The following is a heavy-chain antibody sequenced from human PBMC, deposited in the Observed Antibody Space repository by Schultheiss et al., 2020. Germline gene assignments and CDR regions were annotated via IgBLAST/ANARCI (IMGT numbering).Heavy chain of an antibody. CDR2: IWYDGSNK. CDR3: ARDRAWNYMDS. V-gene: IGHV3-33*01. J-gene: IGHJ4*02. D-gene: IGHD1-1*01. CDR1: GFTFSSYG. Sequence: GGSLRLSCAASGFTFSSYGMHWVRQAPGKGLEWVAVIWYDGSNKYYADSVKGRFTISRDNAKNSVYLQIDSLRTEDTAVYRCARDRAWNYMDSWGQGNLVTVSS.